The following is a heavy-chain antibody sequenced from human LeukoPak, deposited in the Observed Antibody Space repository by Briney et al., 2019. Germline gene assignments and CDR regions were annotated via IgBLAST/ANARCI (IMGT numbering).Heavy chain of an antibody. CDR3: AKDADTATIIYWYFDL. CDR2: ITSSSSYI. D-gene: IGHD5-18*01. V-gene: IGHV3-21*01. J-gene: IGHJ2*01. Sequence: PGGSLRLSCAASGFTFSSYAMNWVRQAPGKGLEWVSSITSSSSYIFHADSVKGRFTISRDNSKNTLYLQLNSLRPEDTAVYYCAKDADTATIIYWYFDLWGRGTLVTVSS. CDR1: GFTFSSYA.